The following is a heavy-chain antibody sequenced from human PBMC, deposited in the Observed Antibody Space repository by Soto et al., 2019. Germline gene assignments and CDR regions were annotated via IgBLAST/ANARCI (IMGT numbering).Heavy chain of an antibody. CDR1: GYSFTSYW. V-gene: IGHV5-10-1*01. J-gene: IGHJ6*02. CDR3: ARYIVVGNYYYYGMDV. CDR2: IDPSDSYT. Sequence: DSLTISRKGSGYSFTSYWISLVRQMPGKGLEWMGRIDPSDSYTNYSPSFQGHVTISADKSISTAYLQWSSLKASDTAMYYCARYIVVGNYYYYGMDVWGQGTTVTVSS. D-gene: IGHD2-2*01.